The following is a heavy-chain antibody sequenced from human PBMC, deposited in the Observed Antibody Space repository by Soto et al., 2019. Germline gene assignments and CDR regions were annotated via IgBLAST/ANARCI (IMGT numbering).Heavy chain of an antibody. J-gene: IGHJ4*02. CDR1: GFTFSSYW. CDR2: IKQDGSEK. Sequence: EVQLVESGGGLVQPGGSLRLSCAASGFTFSSYWMSWVRQAPGKGLEWVANIKQDGSEKYYVDSVKGRVTISRDNAKNSRYLQMNSLRAEDTAVYYCARYPAVRYCSGGSCYFDYWGQGTLVPVSS. D-gene: IGHD2-15*01. V-gene: IGHV3-7*01. CDR3: ARYPAVRYCSGGSCYFDY.